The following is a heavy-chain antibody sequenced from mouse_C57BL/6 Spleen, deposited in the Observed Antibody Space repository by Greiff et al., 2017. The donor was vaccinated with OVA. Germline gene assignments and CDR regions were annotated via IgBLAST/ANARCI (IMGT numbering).Heavy chain of an antibody. D-gene: IGHD2-4*01. CDR3: ARAYDYPYYYAMDY. CDR1: GYAFSSSW. Sequence: VKLVESGPELVKPGASVKISCKASGYAFSSSWMNWVKQRPGKGLEWIGRIYPGDGDTNYNGKFKGKATLTADKSSSTAYMQLSSLTSEDSAVYFCARAYDYPYYYAMDYWGQGTSVTVSS. CDR2: IYPGDGDT. V-gene: IGHV1-82*01. J-gene: IGHJ4*01.